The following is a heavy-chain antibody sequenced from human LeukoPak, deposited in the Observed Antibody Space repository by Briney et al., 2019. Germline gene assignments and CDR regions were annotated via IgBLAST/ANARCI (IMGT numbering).Heavy chain of an antibody. CDR1: GXSFSSYC. J-gene: IGHJ4*02. Sequence: GESLKISFKGSGXSFSSYCIAWVRQMPGKGLEWMGVIYPRDSRTTYSPSFQGQVTISADKSISTAYLRWTSLKASDTAMYYCARHLSDITSSPNYWGPGTLVTVSS. CDR3: ARHLSDITSSPNY. CDR2: IYPRDSRT. V-gene: IGHV5-51*01. D-gene: IGHD2-2*01.